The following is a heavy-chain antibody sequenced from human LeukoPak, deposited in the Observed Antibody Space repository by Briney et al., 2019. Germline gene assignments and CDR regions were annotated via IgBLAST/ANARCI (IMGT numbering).Heavy chain of an antibody. V-gene: IGHV4-59*01. J-gene: IGHJ5*01. CDR3: ARMRGDYVVDS. D-gene: IGHD4-17*01. Sequence: SETLSLTCTVSGDSISTYCWSWIRQPPGKGLECLGYVHYSGSTNYTPSLKSRVTLSLYTSKNQFSLNLRSVTAADTGVYYCARMRGDYVVDSWGQGTPVTVSS. CDR1: GDSISTYC. CDR2: VHYSGST.